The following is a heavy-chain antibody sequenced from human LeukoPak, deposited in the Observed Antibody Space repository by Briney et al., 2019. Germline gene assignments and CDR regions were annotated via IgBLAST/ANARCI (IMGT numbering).Heavy chain of an antibody. D-gene: IGHD2-2*01. Sequence: PGGSLRLSCAASGFTFSSYSMNWVRQAPGKGLEWVSSISSSSSYIYYADSVKGRFTIFRDNAKNSLYLQMNSLRAEDTAVYYCARGWGYCSSTSCYLFDYWGQGTLVTVSS. CDR1: GFTFSSYS. CDR2: ISSSSSYI. CDR3: ARGWGYCSSTSCYLFDY. V-gene: IGHV3-21*01. J-gene: IGHJ4*02.